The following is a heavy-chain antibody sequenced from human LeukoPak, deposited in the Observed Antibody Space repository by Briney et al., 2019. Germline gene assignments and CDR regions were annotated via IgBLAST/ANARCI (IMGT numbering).Heavy chain of an antibody. CDR2: ISSSSSYI. J-gene: IGHJ4*02. CDR1: GFTFSSYS. V-gene: IGHV3-21*01. D-gene: IGHD6-13*01. Sequence: PGGSLRLSCAASGFTFSSYSMNWVRRAPGKGLEWVSSISSSSSYIYYADSVKGRFTISRDNAKNSLYLQMNSLRAEDTAVYYCARDCPFSFIAAAAPFDYWGQGTLVTVSS. CDR3: ARDCPFSFIAAAAPFDY.